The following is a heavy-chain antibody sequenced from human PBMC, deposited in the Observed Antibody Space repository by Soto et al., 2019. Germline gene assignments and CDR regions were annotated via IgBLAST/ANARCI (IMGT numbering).Heavy chain of an antibody. CDR3: ASSPAFSSSWYGIPPDPSHGMDV. V-gene: IGHV1-46*01. J-gene: IGHJ6*02. CDR2: INPSGGIT. D-gene: IGHD6-13*01. Sequence: QMQLVQSGAEVKRPGASVRVSCKSSGYTFTSFYIHWVRQAPGQGHEWMGIINPSGGITNFAQRFKGRVTMARDMSTNTQYMELSSLKSDDTAVYFCASSPAFSSSWYGIPPDPSHGMDVWGQGTTVTVS. CDR1: GYTFTSFY.